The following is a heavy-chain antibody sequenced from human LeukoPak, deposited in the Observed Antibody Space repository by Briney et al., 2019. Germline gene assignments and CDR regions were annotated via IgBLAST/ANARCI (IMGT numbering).Heavy chain of an antibody. D-gene: IGHD5-12*01. CDR1: GFSLSTSGMC. V-gene: IGHV2-70*11. Sequence: SGPALVKPTQTLTLTCTFSGFSLSTSGMCVSWIRQPPGKALEWLARIDWDDDKYYSTSLKTRLTISKDTSKHQVVLTMTNMDPVDTATYYCARARYSGYAYDAFDIWGQGTMVTVSS. J-gene: IGHJ3*02. CDR3: ARARYSGYAYDAFDI. CDR2: IDWDDDK.